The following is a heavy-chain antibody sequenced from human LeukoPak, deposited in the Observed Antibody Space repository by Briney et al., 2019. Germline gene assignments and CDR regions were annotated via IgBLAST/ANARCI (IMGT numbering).Heavy chain of an antibody. D-gene: IGHD1-26*01. CDR2: INFNSGDT. V-gene: IGHV1-2*02. Sequence: GASVKVSCKASGYTFSGYYIHSLRQAPGQGLEWMGWINFNSGDTNYAQKFQGRVTVTRDTSISTTYMELSSLRADDTAIYHCVRERGATVDYWGQGTLVTVSS. CDR3: VRERGATVDY. CDR1: GYTFSGYY. J-gene: IGHJ4*02.